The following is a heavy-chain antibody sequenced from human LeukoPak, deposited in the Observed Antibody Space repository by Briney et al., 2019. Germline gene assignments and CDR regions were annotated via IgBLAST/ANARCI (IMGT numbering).Heavy chain of an antibody. CDR3: ARGHRGGDRSRRNYYYYMDF. J-gene: IGHJ6*03. CDR2: MNPNSGTT. CDR1: GYTFTSYD. Sequence: ASVKVSCKASGYTFTSYDINWVRQATGQGLEWMGWMNPNSGTTGYAQKFQGRVTMTRNTSISTAYMELSSLRSEDTAVYYCARGHRGGDRSRRNYYYYMDFWGKGTTVTISS. D-gene: IGHD2-21*02. V-gene: IGHV1-8*01.